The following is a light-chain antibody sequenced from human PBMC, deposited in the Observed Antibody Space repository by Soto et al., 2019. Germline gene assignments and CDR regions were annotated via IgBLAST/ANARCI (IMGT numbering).Light chain of an antibody. V-gene: IGKV3-20*01. CDR1: QSVSSRY. Sequence: ENVLTQSPGTLSLSPGERATLSSRANQSVSSRYLAWYQQKPGQAPRLLIYGASSRATGIPDRFSGSGSGTDFTLTISRLEPEDFAVYFCQQYGSSPITFGQGTRLEIK. CDR3: QQYGSSPIT. J-gene: IGKJ5*01. CDR2: GAS.